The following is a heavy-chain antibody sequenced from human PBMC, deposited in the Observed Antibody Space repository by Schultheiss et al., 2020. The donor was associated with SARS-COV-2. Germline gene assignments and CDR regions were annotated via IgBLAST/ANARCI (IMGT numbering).Heavy chain of an antibody. Sequence: GGSLRLSCAASGFTFSSYWMSWVRQAPGKGLEWVANIKQDGSEKYYVDSVKGRFTISRDNAKNSLYLQMNSLRAEDTAVYYCARVGRDCSHGICYNAEYFQHWGQGTLVTVSS. CDR1: GFTFSSYW. CDR3: ARVGRDCSHGICYNAEYFQH. J-gene: IGHJ1*01. D-gene: IGHD2-8*01. CDR2: IKQDGSEK. V-gene: IGHV3-7*02.